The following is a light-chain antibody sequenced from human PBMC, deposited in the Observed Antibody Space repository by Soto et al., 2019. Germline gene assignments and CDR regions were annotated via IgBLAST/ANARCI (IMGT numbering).Light chain of an antibody. CDR3: TSYVGNDIWV. J-gene: IGLJ3*02. V-gene: IGLV2-8*01. Sequence: QYALTQPPSASGSPGQSVTISCTGTSDSVGAYKYVSWYQQYPGKAPKLMIYEVTKRPSGVPDRFSGSKSGNTASLTVSGLQAEDEADYYCTSYVGNDIWVFGGGTKLTAL. CDR2: EVT. CDR1: SDSVGAYKY.